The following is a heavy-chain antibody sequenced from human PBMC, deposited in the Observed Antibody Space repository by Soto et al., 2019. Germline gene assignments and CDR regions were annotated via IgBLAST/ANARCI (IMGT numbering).Heavy chain of an antibody. CDR3: ARVGGVGAPPGTDF. V-gene: IGHV1-69*01. CDR2: VIPILGQA. Sequence: QVQLVQSGAEVKKPGSSVKISCKASGGTFSSYVISWLRQAPGQGLEWMGGVIPILGQAYYAPNLQGGVTITADDSTRTAYRELNRLTSADTAVYFCARVGGVGAPPGTDFWGQGTLVTVSS. J-gene: IGHJ4*02. CDR1: GGTFSSYV. D-gene: IGHD1-26*01.